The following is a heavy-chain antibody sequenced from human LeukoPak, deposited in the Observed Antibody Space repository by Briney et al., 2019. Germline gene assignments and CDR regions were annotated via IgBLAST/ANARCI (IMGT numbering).Heavy chain of an antibody. Sequence: QSGGSLRLSCSASGFTLSSYAMHWVRQAPGKGLEYVSAISSNGGSTYYADSVKGRFTISRDNSKNTLYLQMSSLRAEDTAVYYCVKVAPSLVVTLIGYFDYWGQGTLVTVSS. D-gene: IGHD2-15*01. J-gene: IGHJ4*02. CDR1: GFTLSSYA. V-gene: IGHV3-64D*09. CDR2: ISSNGGST. CDR3: VKVAPSLVVTLIGYFDY.